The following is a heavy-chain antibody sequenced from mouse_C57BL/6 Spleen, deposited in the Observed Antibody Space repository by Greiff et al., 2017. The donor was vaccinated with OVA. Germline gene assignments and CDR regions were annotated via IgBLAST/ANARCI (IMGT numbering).Heavy chain of an antibody. V-gene: IGHV5-16*01. D-gene: IGHD4-1*01. CDR3: AREGLGPYAMDY. CDR1: GFTFSDYY. CDR2: INYDGSST. J-gene: IGHJ4*01. Sequence: EVHLVESEGGLVQPGSSMKLSCTASGFTFSDYYMAWVRQVPEKGLEWVANINYDGSSTYYLDSLKSRFIISRDNAKNILYLQMSSLKSEDTATYYCAREGLGPYAMDYWGQGTSVTVSS.